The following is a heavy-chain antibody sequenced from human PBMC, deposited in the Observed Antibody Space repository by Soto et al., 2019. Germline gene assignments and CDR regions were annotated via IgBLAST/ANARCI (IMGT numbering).Heavy chain of an antibody. CDR1: GGTFSSYA. CDR3: ARAFNRSGGWRLSSYYYGMDV. D-gene: IGHD6-19*01. Sequence: ASVKVSCKASGGTFSSYAISWVRQAPGQGLEWMGGIIPIFGTANYAQKFQGRVTITADESTSTAYMELSSLRSEDTAVYYCARAFNRSGGWRLSSYYYGMDVWGQGTTVTVSS. CDR2: IIPIFGTA. J-gene: IGHJ6*02. V-gene: IGHV1-69*13.